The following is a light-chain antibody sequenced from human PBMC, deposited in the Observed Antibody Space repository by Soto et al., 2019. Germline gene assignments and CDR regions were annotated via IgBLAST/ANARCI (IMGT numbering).Light chain of an antibody. CDR2: GAS. V-gene: IGKV3-15*01. CDR1: QSVSSN. Sequence: EIVMTQSPATLSVSPGERATLSCRASQSVSSNLAWYQQKAGQAPRLLIYGASTRATGIPARFSGSGSATELTLTISSLQSEDFAVYYCQQYNNWPPWTFGQGTKVEIK. J-gene: IGKJ1*01. CDR3: QQYNNWPPWT.